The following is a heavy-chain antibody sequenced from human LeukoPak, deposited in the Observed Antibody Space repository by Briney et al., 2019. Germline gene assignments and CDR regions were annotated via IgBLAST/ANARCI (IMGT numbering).Heavy chain of an antibody. V-gene: IGHV4-34*01. Sequence: PSETLSLTCAVYGGSFSGYYCSWIRQPQRRWLEWIGEINHSGSNNYNPCLKSRVTISVDTSKNQFSLKLSSVTAADTAVYYCARVPRGYCSSTSCRGDYWGQGTLVTVSS. D-gene: IGHD2-2*01. CDR3: ARVPRGYCSSTSCRGDY. CDR2: INHSGSN. J-gene: IGHJ4*02. CDR1: GGSFSGYY.